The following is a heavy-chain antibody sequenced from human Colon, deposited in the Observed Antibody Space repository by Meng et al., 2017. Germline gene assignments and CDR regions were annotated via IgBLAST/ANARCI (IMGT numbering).Heavy chain of an antibody. D-gene: IGHD2-15*01. Sequence: QVQLVQSGAEVKKPGASVTVSCKASGYTLYIHWVRLRPGEVLEWMGRINPRTGDTKSAQSFQGRVTMTRDTSTTTFSMDLRSLTTDDSAIYFCARESADGGSFDLWGQGTLVTVSS. J-gene: IGHJ4*02. V-gene: IGHV1-2*06. CDR3: ARESADGGSFDL. CDR1: GYTLY. CDR2: INPRTGDT.